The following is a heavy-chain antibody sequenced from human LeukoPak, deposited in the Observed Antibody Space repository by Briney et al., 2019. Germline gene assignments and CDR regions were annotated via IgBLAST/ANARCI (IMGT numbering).Heavy chain of an antibody. J-gene: IGHJ3*02. CDR2: VYYSGST. V-gene: IGHV4-59*01. D-gene: IGHD5-24*01. Sequence: SETLSLTCTVSGGSISSYYWSWIRQSPGEGMEWIGYVYYSGSTNYNPSLKSRVAMSVDTSKNQLSLRLTSVTAADTAVYYCAREMATGPGAFDIWGQGAMVTVSS. CDR1: GGSISSYY. CDR3: AREMATGPGAFDI.